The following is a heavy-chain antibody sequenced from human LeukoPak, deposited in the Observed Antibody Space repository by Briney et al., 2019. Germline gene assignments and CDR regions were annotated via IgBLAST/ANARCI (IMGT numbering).Heavy chain of an antibody. CDR2: MNPNSGNT. J-gene: IGHJ3*02. D-gene: IGHD4-17*01. CDR3: ARLPTPSDAFYI. V-gene: IGHV1-8*01. CDR1: GYTFTSYD. Sequence: ASVKVSCKASGYTFTSYDINWVRQATGQGLEWMGWMNPNSGNTGYAQKFQGRVTMTRNTSISTAYMELSSLRSEDRAVYYCARLPTPSDAFYIWGQGTMVTVSS.